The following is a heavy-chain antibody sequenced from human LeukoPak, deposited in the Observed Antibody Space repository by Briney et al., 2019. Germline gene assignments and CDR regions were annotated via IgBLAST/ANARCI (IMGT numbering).Heavy chain of an antibody. CDR2: IYHSGST. J-gene: IGHJ4*02. V-gene: IGHV4-38-2*02. CDR1: GYSISSGYY. D-gene: IGHD3-10*01. CDR3: ARDGVGYYGSGSYFDY. Sequence: SETLSLTCAVSGYSISSGYYWGWIRLPPGKGLEWIGSIYHSGSTYYNPSLKSRVTISVDTSKNQFSLKLSSVTAADTAVYYCARDGVGYYGSGSYFDYWGQGTLVTVSS.